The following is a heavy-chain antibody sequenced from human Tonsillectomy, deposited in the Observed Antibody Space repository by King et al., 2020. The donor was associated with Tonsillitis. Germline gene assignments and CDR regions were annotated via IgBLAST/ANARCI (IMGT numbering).Heavy chain of an antibody. CDR3: ASAAAGDTFDY. D-gene: IGHD6-13*01. V-gene: IGHV4-59*01. CDR2: IYYSGST. CDR1: GGSISSYY. J-gene: IGHJ4*02. Sequence: QLQESGPGLVKPSETLSLTCTVSGGSISSYYWSWIRQPPGKGLDWIGYIYYSGSTNYNPPLKSRITISVDTSKNQFSLTLSSVTAADTAVYYCASAAAGDTFDYWGQGTLVTVSS.